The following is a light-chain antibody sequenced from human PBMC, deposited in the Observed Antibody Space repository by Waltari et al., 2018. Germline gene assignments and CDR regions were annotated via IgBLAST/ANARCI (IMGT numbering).Light chain of an antibody. CDR1: SGSLASTH. CDR3: QSYDSSNQV. Sequence: NFMLTQPHSVSESPGKTVTISCTRSSGSLASTHVQWYQQRPGSSPTTVIYEDNQRPPGVPDRFSGSIDSSSNSASLTISGLKTEDEADYYCQSYDSSNQVFGGGTKLTVL. J-gene: IGLJ3*02. V-gene: IGLV6-57*01. CDR2: EDN.